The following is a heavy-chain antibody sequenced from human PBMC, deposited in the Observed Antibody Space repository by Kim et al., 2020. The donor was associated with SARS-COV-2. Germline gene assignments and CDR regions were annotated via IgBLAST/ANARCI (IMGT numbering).Heavy chain of an antibody. J-gene: IGHJ6*02. V-gene: IGHV4-34*01. Sequence: SETLSLTCAVYGGSFSGYYWSWIRKPPGKGLEWIGEINHSGSTNYNPSLKSRVTISVDTYKNQFSLKLSSVTAADTAVYYCARGYSSSWYYYYYGMDVWGQGTTVTVSS. CDR1: GGSFSGYY. D-gene: IGHD6-13*01. CDR2: INHSGST. CDR3: ARGYSSSWYYYYYGMDV.